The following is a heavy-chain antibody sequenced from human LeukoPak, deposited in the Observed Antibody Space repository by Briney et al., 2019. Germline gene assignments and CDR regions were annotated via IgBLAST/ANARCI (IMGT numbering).Heavy chain of an antibody. V-gene: IGHV4-4*07. CDR2: ISTSEST. D-gene: IGHD6-19*01. CDR3: ARVSSVAAFFDY. Sequence: SETLSLTCTVSGGSISFSYWTWIRQPAGEGLEWIGRISTSESTNYNPSLKSRVTMSVDTSKNQFSLKLSSVTAADTAVYYCARVSSVAAFFDYWGQGTLVTVSS. CDR1: GGSISFSY. J-gene: IGHJ4*02.